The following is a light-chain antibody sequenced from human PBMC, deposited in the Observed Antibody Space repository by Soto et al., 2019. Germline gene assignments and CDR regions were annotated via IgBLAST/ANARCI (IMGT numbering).Light chain of an antibody. CDR1: PRVNYN. CDR3: QQYYTWPPLT. V-gene: IGKV3-15*01. Sequence: EIVMTQSPATLSVSPGEIAILSCRARPRVNYNLAWYQQKPGQAPRLLIYGTSTRATGIPARFSDSGSRTDFTITISSLQSEDSAVYYCQQYYTWPPLTFGGGTKVEIK. J-gene: IGKJ4*01. CDR2: GTS.